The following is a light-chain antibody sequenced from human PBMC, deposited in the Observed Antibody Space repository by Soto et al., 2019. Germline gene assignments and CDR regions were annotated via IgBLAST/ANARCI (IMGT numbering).Light chain of an antibody. Sequence: SYELTQPPSVSVAAGQTATVTCGGNNVGSKSVHWYQQKPGQAPVLVVYDDSDRPSGIPERFSGSNSGNTATLTISRVEAGDEADYYCQVWDTSSDQGVFGNGTKVTVL. CDR2: DDS. CDR1: NVGSKS. V-gene: IGLV3-21*02. CDR3: QVWDTSSDQGV. J-gene: IGLJ1*01.